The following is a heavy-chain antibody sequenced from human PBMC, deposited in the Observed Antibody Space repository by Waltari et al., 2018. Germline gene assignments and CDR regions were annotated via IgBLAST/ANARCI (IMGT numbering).Heavy chain of an antibody. V-gene: IGHV3-11*05. CDR3: ARVRWFQRGLWFDP. CDR1: GFTLSDDY. J-gene: IGHJ5*02. D-gene: IGHD3-10*01. Sequence: QLQLVESGGGVVKPGGSRRLCCAASGFTLSDDYMGWLRQAPGKGLEWVSYISSSSNNLNYADSVKGRFTISRDNGKNSLYLQMNSLIAEDMGVYYCARVRWFQRGLWFDPWGQGTLVTVSS. CDR2: ISSSSNNL.